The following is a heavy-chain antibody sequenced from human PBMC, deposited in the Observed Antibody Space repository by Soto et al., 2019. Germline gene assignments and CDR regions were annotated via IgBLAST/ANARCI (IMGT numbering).Heavy chain of an antibody. Sequence: GASGKVSFKASRYTFTSYDINWVRQATGQGLEWMGWMNPNSGNTGYAQKFQGRVTMTRNTSISTAYMELSSLRSEDTAVYYCARGGGWNYPKYNWFDPWGQGTLVTVSS. D-gene: IGHD1-7*01. V-gene: IGHV1-8*01. CDR3: ARGGGWNYPKYNWFDP. CDR2: MNPNSGNT. CDR1: RYTFTSYD. J-gene: IGHJ5*02.